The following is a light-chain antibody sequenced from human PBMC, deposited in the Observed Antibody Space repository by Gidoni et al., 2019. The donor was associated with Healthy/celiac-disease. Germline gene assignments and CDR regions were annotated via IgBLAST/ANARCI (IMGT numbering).Light chain of an antibody. CDR3: QQSYSTPPTT. V-gene: IGKV1-39*01. CDR2: AAS. CDR1: QSISSY. J-gene: IGKJ1*01. Sequence: DIQMTQSPSSLSASVGDRVTITCRASQSISSYLNWYQQKPGKAPKLLIYAASSLQSGVPSRFSGSGSGTDFTLTISSLQPEDFATYYCQQSYSTPPTTFGQGTKVEMK.